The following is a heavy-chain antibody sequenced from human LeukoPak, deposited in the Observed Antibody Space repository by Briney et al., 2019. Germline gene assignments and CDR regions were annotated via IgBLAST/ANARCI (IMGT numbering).Heavy chain of an antibody. Sequence: SETLSLTCTVSGGSISNYYWSWIRQPAGKGLEWIGRIYTSGSTNYNPSLKSRVTISVDTSKNQFSLKLSSVTAADTAVYYCARTLAGCSSTSCSRNTYYYYYMDVWGKGTTVTISS. V-gene: IGHV4-4*07. D-gene: IGHD2-2*01. CDR2: IYTSGST. CDR1: GGSISNYY. J-gene: IGHJ6*03. CDR3: ARTLAGCSSTSCSRNTYYYYYMDV.